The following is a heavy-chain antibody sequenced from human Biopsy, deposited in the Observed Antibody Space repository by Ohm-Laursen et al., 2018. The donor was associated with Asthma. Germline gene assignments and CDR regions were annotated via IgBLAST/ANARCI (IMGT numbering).Heavy chain of an antibody. Sequence: SLRLSCAASGFSFDDCAMHWVRQAPGKGLEWVSSISWNSGNIDYAVSVKGRFTISRDNAKNSLYLQMQSLRPEDTAFYYCAKSADYYDSTDYLDFWGRGTLVTVS. D-gene: IGHD3-22*01. J-gene: IGHJ4*01. CDR2: ISWNSGNI. V-gene: IGHV3-9*01. CDR3: AKSADYYDSTDYLDF. CDR1: GFSFDDCA.